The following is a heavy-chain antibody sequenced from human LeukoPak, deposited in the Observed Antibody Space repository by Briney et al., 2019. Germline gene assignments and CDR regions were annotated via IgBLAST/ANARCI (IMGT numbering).Heavy chain of an antibody. CDR1: GFTFSDYY. CDR3: ARDRGGAYDFWSGYYTGYFDY. V-gene: IGHV3-11*04. Sequence: PGGSLRLSCAASGFTFSDYYMSWIRQTPGKGLEWVSYISDSSTTIYYADSVKGRFTISRDNAKNSLYLQMNSLRAEDTVVYYCARDRGGAYDFWSGYYTGYFDYWGQGTLVPVSS. CDR2: ISDSSTTI. D-gene: IGHD3-3*01. J-gene: IGHJ4*02.